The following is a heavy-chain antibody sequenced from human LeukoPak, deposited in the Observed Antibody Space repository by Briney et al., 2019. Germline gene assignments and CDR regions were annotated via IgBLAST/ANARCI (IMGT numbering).Heavy chain of an antibody. CDR2: ISAYNGNT. Sequence: GASVKVSCKASGYTSTSYGISWVRQAPGQGLEWMGWISAYNGNTNYAQKLQGRVTMTTDTSTSTAYMELRSLRSDDTAVYYCARDRPFGSSGRNWFDPWGQGTLVTVSS. V-gene: IGHV1-18*01. D-gene: IGHD6-19*01. J-gene: IGHJ5*02. CDR1: GYTSTSYG. CDR3: ARDRPFGSSGRNWFDP.